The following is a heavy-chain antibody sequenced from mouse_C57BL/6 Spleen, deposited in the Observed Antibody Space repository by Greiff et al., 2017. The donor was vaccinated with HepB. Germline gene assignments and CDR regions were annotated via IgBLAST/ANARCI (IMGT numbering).Heavy chain of an antibody. Sequence: VQLQQSGAELVRPGASVTLSCKASGYTFTDYEMHWVKQTPVHGLEWIGAIDPETGGTAYNQKFKGKAILTADKSSSTAYMELRSLTSEDSAVYYCTRNYYYGSSQYYAMDYWGQGTSVTVSS. J-gene: IGHJ4*01. CDR3: TRNYYYGSSQYYAMDY. D-gene: IGHD1-1*01. V-gene: IGHV1-15*01. CDR1: GYTFTDYE. CDR2: IDPETGGT.